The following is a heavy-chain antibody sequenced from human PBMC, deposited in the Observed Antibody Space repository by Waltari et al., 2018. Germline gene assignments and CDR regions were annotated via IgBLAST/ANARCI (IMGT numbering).Heavy chain of an antibody. Sequence: QVQLVESGGGVVQPGTSLRLSCAASGFPFSSYSMHWVRQAPGKGLGWGSCVYSAGSTNYADSVKGRFTISRDNSKNTLSLQMNSLRTEDTAVYYCARENSVAGARAFDYWGQGLLVTVSS. D-gene: IGHD6-19*01. J-gene: IGHJ4*02. CDR1: GFPFSSYS. CDR3: ARENSVAGARAFDY. CDR2: VYSAGST. V-gene: IGHV3-NL1*01.